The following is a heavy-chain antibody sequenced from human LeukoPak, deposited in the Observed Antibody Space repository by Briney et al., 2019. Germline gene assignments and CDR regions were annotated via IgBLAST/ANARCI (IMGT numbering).Heavy chain of an antibody. CDR1: GFTFSSYS. J-gene: IGHJ4*02. Sequence: GGSLRPSCAASGFTFSSYSMNWVRQAPGKGLEWVSSISSSSSYIYYADSVKGRFTISRDNAKNSLHLQMNSLRAEDTAVYYCARDSSGYSSGWSEGSHYWGQGTLVTVSS. V-gene: IGHV3-21*01. CDR2: ISSSSSYI. CDR3: ARDSSGYSSGWSEGSHY. D-gene: IGHD6-19*01.